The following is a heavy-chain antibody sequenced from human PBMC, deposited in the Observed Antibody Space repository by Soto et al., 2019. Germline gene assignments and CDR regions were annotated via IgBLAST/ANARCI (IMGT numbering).Heavy chain of an antibody. J-gene: IGHJ4*02. CDR3: ALLSYHEDFDH. CDR2: IDYDGSNK. V-gene: IGHV3-33*01. D-gene: IGHD3-10*01. CDR1: GFSFSSYG. Sequence: QVQLVESGGGVVQPGRSLRLSCAASGFSFSSYGMHWVRQAPGKGLEWVAVIDYDGSNKYYVDSVKGRFTISRDNSKNTLYLQMTSLRAEDTAIYYCALLSYHEDFDHWGQGTLVTVSS.